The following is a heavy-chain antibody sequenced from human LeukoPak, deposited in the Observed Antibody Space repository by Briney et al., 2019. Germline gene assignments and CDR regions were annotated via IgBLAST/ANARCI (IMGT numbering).Heavy chain of an antibody. CDR1: GFTFSSYE. Sequence: GGSLRLSCAASGFTFSSYEFNWARQAPGKGLEWVSYISSSGRTVFYADSVKGRFTISRDNSNNTLYLQMNSLRAEDTGVYYCAKDRETTASGAFDYWGQGTLVTVSS. CDR2: ISSSGRTV. J-gene: IGHJ4*02. V-gene: IGHV3-48*03. CDR3: AKDRETTASGAFDY. D-gene: IGHD1-1*01.